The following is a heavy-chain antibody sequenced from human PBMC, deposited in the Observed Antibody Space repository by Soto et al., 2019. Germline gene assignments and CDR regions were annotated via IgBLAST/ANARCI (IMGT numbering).Heavy chain of an antibody. CDR3: ARAHGYNYNGYFDL. Sequence: PAASVKVSCKASGYTFTDYYMHWVRQAPGQGLEWMGWINPNSGDSNYAQKFQGRVTMTRDTSISTASMELNRLRSDDTAIYYCARAHGYNYNGYFDLWGRGTLVTVSS. CDR1: GYTFTDYY. V-gene: IGHV1-2*02. J-gene: IGHJ2*01. D-gene: IGHD5-12*01. CDR2: INPNSGDS.